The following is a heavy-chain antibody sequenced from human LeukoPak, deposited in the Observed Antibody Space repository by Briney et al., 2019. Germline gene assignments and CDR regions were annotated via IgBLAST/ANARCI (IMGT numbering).Heavy chain of an antibody. CDR3: AKGEGVEMATIFY. Sequence: SLRLSCAASGFTFSSYGMRWVRQAPGKGLEWVAVISYDGSNKYSADSVKGRFTISRDNSKNTLYLQMNSLRAEDTAVYYCAKGEGVEMATIFYWGQGTLXTVXS. D-gene: IGHD5-24*01. CDR1: GFTFSSYG. J-gene: IGHJ4*02. CDR2: ISYDGSNK. V-gene: IGHV3-30*18.